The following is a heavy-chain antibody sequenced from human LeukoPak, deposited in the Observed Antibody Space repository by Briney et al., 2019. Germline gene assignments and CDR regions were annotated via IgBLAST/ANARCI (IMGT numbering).Heavy chain of an antibody. D-gene: IGHD3-22*01. CDR2: IGSSSSYI. CDR1: GFTFSSYS. V-gene: IGHV3-21*01. Sequence: GGSLRLSCAASGFTFSSYSMNWVRQAPGKGLEWVSSIGSSSSYIYYADSVKGRFTISRDNAKNSLYLQMNSLRAEDTAVYYCARDYYDSSGGDAFDIWGQGTMVTVSS. CDR3: ARDYYDSSGGDAFDI. J-gene: IGHJ3*02.